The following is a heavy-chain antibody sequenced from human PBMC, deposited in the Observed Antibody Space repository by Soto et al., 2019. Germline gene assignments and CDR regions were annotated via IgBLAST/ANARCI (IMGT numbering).Heavy chain of an antibody. CDR2: IYWDDDK. J-gene: IGHJ1*01. CDR3: AHSYSSSWSEYFQH. D-gene: IGHD6-13*01. CDR1: GFSLSTSGVG. Sequence: QITLKESGPTLVKPTQTLTLTCTFSGFSLSTSGVGVGWIRQPPGKALEWLALIYWDDDKRYSPSLKSRLTSTKDTSKNQGVLTMTNMDPVDTATYYCAHSYSSSWSEYFQHWGQGTLVTVSS. V-gene: IGHV2-5*02.